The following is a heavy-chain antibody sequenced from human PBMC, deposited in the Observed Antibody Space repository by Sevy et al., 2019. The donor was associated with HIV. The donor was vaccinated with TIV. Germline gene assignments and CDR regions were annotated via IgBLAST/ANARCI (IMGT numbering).Heavy chain of an antibody. CDR1: GFMFSYYA. D-gene: IGHD2-2*02. CDR3: ARDGYCSSASCYTDAFDI. Sequence: GGSLRLSCAASGFMFSYYAMHWVRQAPGKGLEWVAVISYDGSEKYYADSVKGRFTISRDNAKNTLYLQVNSLRAEDTAVYYCARDGYCSSASCYTDAFDIWGQGTMVTVSS. V-gene: IGHV3-30*03. CDR2: ISYDGSEK. J-gene: IGHJ3*02.